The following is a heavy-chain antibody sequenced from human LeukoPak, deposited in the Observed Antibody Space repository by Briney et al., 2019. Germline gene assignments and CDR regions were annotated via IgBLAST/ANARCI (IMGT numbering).Heavy chain of an antibody. CDR2: LKEYGCER. CDR3: ATRALRYCSTTSCPAQYYGVDV. V-gene: IGHV3-7*03. J-gene: IGHJ6*04. Sequence: GGSLRLSCAASGFIFSIYYMSWVRQAPGKGVEWVANLKEYGCERCYVDCVKGRFTISRENAKNSLYLQTNSLRTEQTAVYYCATRALRYCSTTSCPAQYYGVDVWGKATTATVSS. D-gene: IGHD2-2*01. CDR1: GFIFSIYY.